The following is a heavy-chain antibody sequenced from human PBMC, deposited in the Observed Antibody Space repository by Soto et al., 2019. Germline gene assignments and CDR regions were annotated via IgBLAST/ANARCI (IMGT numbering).Heavy chain of an antibody. CDR3: ARPHLIVGATYYFDY. J-gene: IGHJ4*02. D-gene: IGHD1-26*01. Sequence: TGGSLRLSCAASGFTFSSYAMHWVRQAPGKGLEWVAVISYDGSNKYYADSVKGRFTISRDNSKNTLYLQMNSLRAEDTAVYYCARPHLIVGATYYFDYWGQGTLVTVSS. CDR2: ISYDGSNK. V-gene: IGHV3-30-3*01. CDR1: GFTFSSYA.